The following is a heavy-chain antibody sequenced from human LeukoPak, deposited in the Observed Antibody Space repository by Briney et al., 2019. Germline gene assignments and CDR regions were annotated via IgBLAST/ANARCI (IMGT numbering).Heavy chain of an antibody. J-gene: IGHJ4*02. Sequence: SETLSLTCTVSGGSISSYYWSWIRQPPGKGLEWIGYIYYSGSTNYNPSLKSRITISVDTSKNQFSLKLSSVTAADTAVYYCARDRATSHFDYWGQGTLVTVSS. CDR3: ARDRATSHFDY. V-gene: IGHV4-59*01. CDR1: GGSISSYY. CDR2: IYYSGST.